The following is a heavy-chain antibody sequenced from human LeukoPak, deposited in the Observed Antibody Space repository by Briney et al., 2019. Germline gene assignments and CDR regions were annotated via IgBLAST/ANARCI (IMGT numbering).Heavy chain of an antibody. CDR2: ISYDGSNK. D-gene: IGHD3-22*01. J-gene: IGHJ3*02. V-gene: IGHV3-30*18. CDR1: GFTFSSYG. CDR3: AKQGDSSGNDAFDI. Sequence: GRSLRLSCAASGFTFSSYGMHWVRQAPGKGLEWVAVISYDGSNKYYADSVKGRFTISRDNSKNTLYLQMNSLRAEDTAVYYCAKQGDSSGNDAFDIWGQGTMVTVSS.